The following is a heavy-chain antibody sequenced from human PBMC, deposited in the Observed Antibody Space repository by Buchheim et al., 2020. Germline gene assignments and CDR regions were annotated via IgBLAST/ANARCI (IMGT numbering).Heavy chain of an antibody. CDR1: GFTFSSYS. CDR2: ISSSSSTI. D-gene: IGHD6-6*01. J-gene: IGHJ4*02. V-gene: IGHV3-48*04. CDR3: ARAIRLTQAARRPFDY. Sequence: EVQLVESGGGLVQPGGSLRLSCAASGFTFSSYSMDWVRQAPGKGLEWVSYISSSSSTIYYADSVKGRFTISRDNAKNSLYLQMNSLRAEDTAVYYRARAIRLTQAARRPFDYWGQGTL.